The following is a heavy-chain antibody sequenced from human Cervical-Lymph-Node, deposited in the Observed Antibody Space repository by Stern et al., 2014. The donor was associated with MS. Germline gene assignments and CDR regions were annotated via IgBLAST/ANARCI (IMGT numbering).Heavy chain of an antibody. CDR2: VFYSGAT. CDR3: ARHHDYGDVSFDW. CDR1: GASVSSTSTY. V-gene: IGHV4-39*01. J-gene: IGHJ4*01. D-gene: IGHD4-17*01. Sequence: QVQLQESGPGLVKSSETLSLTCRVSGASVSSTSTYWGWIRQSPGKGLEWIGSVFYSGATYYCPPLRTRPSIPVQVYDNHFSLELPSVTAADTAVYYCARHHDYGDVSFDWWAQGTLVTVSS.